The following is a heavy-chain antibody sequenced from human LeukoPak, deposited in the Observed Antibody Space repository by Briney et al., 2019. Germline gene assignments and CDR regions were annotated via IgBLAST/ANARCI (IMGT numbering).Heavy chain of an antibody. D-gene: IGHD4-23*01. CDR3: ARNGGNSAPFFDY. V-gene: IGHV1-69*04. Sequence: SVKVSCKASGGTFSSYAISWVRQAPGQGLEWMGRIIPILGIANYAQKFQGRVTITADKSTSTAYMELSSLRSEDTAVYYCARNGGNSAPFFDYWGQGTLVTVSS. CDR1: GGTFSSYA. J-gene: IGHJ4*02. CDR2: IIPILGIA.